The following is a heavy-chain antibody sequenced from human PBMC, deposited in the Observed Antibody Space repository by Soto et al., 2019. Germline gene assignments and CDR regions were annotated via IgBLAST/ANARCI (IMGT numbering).Heavy chain of an antibody. D-gene: IGHD3-22*01. J-gene: IGHJ5*02. CDR3: ARLGHNEASDYLSNWFDH. CDR2: IYYSGST. CDR1: GGSVRSGIYY. V-gene: IGHV4-61*01. Sequence: PSETLSLTCTVSGGSVRSGIYYWGCIRQPPGKGLELIGYIYYSGSTNYNPSLKSRVSISVDTSKNQFSLKLSSVTTADTAVYYCARLGHNEASDYLSNWFDHWGQGTLVTVSS.